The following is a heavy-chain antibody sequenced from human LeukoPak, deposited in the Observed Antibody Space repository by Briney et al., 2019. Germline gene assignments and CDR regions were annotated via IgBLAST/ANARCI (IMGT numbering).Heavy chain of an antibody. D-gene: IGHD6-19*01. CDR1: GFTYSNYW. CDR3: AKGAGLVRNYFDY. V-gene: IGHV3-7*03. Sequence: GGSLRLSCAASGFTYSNYWLSWVRQAPGKGLEWVANMKHDGSEIYYVDSVKGRFTISRDNAKNSLYLQMNSLRAEDTALYYCAKGAGLVRNYFDYWGQGTLVTVSS. J-gene: IGHJ4*02. CDR2: MKHDGSEI.